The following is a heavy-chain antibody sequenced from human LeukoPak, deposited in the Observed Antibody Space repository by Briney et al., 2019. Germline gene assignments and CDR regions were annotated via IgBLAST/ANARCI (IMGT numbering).Heavy chain of an antibody. Sequence: SQTLSFTCTVSGGSISSGSYYWSWIRQPAGKGLEWIGRIYTSGSTNYNPSLKSRVTISVDTSKNQFSLKLSSVTAADTAVYYCASSPRDYYDSSGYYSPLYYWGQGTLVTVSS. CDR3: ASSPRDYYDSSGYYSPLYY. J-gene: IGHJ4*02. D-gene: IGHD3-22*01. V-gene: IGHV4-61*02. CDR2: IYTSGST. CDR1: GGSISSGSYY.